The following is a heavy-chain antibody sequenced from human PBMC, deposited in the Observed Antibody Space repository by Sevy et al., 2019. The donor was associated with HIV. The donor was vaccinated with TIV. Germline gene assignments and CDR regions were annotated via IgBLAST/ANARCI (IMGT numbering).Heavy chain of an antibody. D-gene: IGHD3-3*01. J-gene: IGHJ6*02. CDR3: ARDLNDFWSGPLDV. CDR1: GGSISTNNW. CDR2: IHHSGST. Sequence: LPETLSLTCAVSGGSISTNNWWSWVRQSPGEGLEWIGEIHHSGSTNYNPSLKSRVTMSVDKSKNQFSLKLTSVTAADTAVYYCARDLNDFWSGPLDVWGQGTTVTVSS. V-gene: IGHV4-4*03.